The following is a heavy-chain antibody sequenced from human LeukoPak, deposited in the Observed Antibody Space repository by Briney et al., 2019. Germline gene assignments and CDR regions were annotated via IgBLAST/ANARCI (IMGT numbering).Heavy chain of an antibody. CDR3: ARRDDSSPFDY. CDR1: GGSISSYY. V-gene: IGHV4-59*01. Sequence: SETLSLTCTVSGGSISSYYWSWIRQPPGKGLEWIGYIYYSGSTNYNPSLKSRVTISVDTSKNQFSLKLSSVTAADTAVYYCARRDDSSPFDYWGQGNLVTVSS. CDR2: IYYSGST. D-gene: IGHD3-22*01. J-gene: IGHJ4*02.